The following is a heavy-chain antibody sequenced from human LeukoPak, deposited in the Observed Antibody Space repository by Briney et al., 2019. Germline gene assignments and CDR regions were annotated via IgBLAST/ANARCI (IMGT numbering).Heavy chain of an antibody. CDR3: ARGYDMDV. CDR1: GFTFSSYG. D-gene: IGHD2-2*01. V-gene: IGHV3-33*01. J-gene: IGHJ6*02. Sequence: GGSLRLSCAASGFTFSSYGMNWVRQAPGKGLEWVAVIWYDGSNKYYADSVKGRFTISRDNSKNTLYLQMNSLRADDTAVYYCARGYDMDVWGQGTTVTVSS. CDR2: IWYDGSNK.